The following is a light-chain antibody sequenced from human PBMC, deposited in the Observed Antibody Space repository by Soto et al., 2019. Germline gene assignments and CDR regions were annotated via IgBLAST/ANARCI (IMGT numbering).Light chain of an antibody. V-gene: IGKV3-11*01. CDR2: DAS. J-gene: IGKJ5*01. CDR1: QSVSSY. Sequence: EIVLTQSPATLSLSPGERATLSCRASQSVSSYLAWYQQKPGQAPRLLIYDASNRATGIPARFSDSGSGTDFTLTISSLEPEDFAIYYCQQRSNWPLITFGQGTRLEIK. CDR3: QQRSNWPLIT.